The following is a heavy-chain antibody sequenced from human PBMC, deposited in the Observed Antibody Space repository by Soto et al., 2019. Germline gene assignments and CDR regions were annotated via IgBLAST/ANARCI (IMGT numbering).Heavy chain of an antibody. CDR1: GFTFSSYW. J-gene: IGHJ5*02. D-gene: IGHD3-10*01. V-gene: IGHV3-74*01. CDR3: ARGRPTLWFGNEGWFDP. Sequence: GGSLRLSCAASGFTFSSYWMHWVRQAPGKGLVWVSRINSDGSSTSYADSVKGRFTISRDNAKNTLYLQMNSLRAEDTAVYYCARGRPTLWFGNEGWFDPWGQGTLVTVSS. CDR2: INSDGSST.